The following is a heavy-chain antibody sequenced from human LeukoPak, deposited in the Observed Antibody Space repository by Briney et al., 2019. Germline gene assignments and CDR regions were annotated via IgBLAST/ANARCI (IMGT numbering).Heavy chain of an antibody. Sequence: GGSLRLSCAASGFTFSSYGMHWVRQAPGKGLEWVAVISYDGSNKYYADSVKGRFTISRDNSKNTLYLQMNSLRAEDTAVYYCAKDETSYVDKILSSAMDVWGQGTTVTVPS. V-gene: IGHV3-30*18. CDR1: GFTFSSYG. CDR2: ISYDGSNK. CDR3: AKDETSYVDKILSSAMDV. D-gene: IGHD1-26*01. J-gene: IGHJ6*02.